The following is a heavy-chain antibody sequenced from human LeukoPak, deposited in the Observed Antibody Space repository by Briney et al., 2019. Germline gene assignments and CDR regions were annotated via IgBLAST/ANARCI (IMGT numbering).Heavy chain of an antibody. J-gene: IGHJ4*02. D-gene: IGHD5/OR15-5a*01. CDR2: LNWNSASI. V-gene: IGHV3-9*01. Sequence: SRSLRLSCAASGFSFDDYTMHWVRQAPGKGLEWVSGLNWNSASIDSADSVRGRFTISRDNSKNTLHLQMNSLRAEDTAIYYCAKLFSAVSTKFENWGQGTQVAVSS. CDR3: AKLFSAVSTKFEN. CDR1: GFSFDDYT.